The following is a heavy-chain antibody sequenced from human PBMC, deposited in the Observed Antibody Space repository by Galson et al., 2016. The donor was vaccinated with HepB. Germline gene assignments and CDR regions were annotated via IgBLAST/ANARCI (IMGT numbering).Heavy chain of an antibody. J-gene: IGHJ6*02. Sequence: RQAPGKGLEWVAFIYSGGSIYYADSVKGRFTISRHNSKNTLYLQMDSLRAEDTAVYYCAREKLNDYGSYYYAMDVWGQGTTVTVSS. D-gene: IGHD4-17*01. CDR2: IYSGGSI. V-gene: IGHV3-53*04. CDR3: AREKLNDYGSYYYAMDV.